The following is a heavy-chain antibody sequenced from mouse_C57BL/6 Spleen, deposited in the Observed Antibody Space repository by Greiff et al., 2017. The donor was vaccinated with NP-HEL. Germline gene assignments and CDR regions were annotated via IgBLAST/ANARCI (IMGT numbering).Heavy chain of an antibody. CDR3: ARSTPYFDY. CDR2: IYPGDGDT. V-gene: IGHV1-82*01. J-gene: IGHJ2*01. CDR1: GYAFSSSW. Sequence: QVQLQQSGPELVKPGASVKISCKASGYAFSSSWMNWVKQRPGKGLEWIGRIYPGDGDTNYNGKFKGKATLTADKSSSTAYMQLSSLTSEDSAVYFGARSTPYFDYWGQGTTLTVSS.